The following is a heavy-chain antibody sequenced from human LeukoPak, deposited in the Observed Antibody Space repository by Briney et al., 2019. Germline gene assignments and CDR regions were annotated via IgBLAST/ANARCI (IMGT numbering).Heavy chain of an antibody. CDR2: ISPSGDST. CDR1: GFIFSRYA. Sequence: GGSLRLSCSASGFIFSRYAMHWVRQAPGKGLEYVSGISPSGDSTYFADSVKGRFTISRDNSKNTLYLQMSSLRPEDTAVYYCVKTYGYCSSTGCHVFDYWGQGTLVTVSS. V-gene: IGHV3-64D*09. D-gene: IGHD2-2*01. J-gene: IGHJ4*02. CDR3: VKTYGYCSSTGCHVFDY.